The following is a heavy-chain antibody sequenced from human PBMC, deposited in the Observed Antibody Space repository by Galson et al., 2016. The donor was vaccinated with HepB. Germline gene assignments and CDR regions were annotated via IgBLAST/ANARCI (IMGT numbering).Heavy chain of an antibody. Sequence: SLRLSCAASGFTFGRYGMHWVRQAPGKGLEWVALIWCDGSGEYYADSVKGRFTISRDNYKNTLYLQMNSLRPEDTSVYYCATDKYCVSNDCLHGAYYFDYWGQGTLVTVSS. CDR2: IWCDGSGE. J-gene: IGHJ4*02. D-gene: IGHD2-2*01. CDR1: GFTFGRYG. V-gene: IGHV3-33*01. CDR3: ATDKYCVSNDCLHGAYYFDY.